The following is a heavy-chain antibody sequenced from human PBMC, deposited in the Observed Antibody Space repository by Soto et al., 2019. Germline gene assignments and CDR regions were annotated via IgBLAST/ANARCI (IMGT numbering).Heavy chain of an antibody. J-gene: IGHJ5*02. CDR2: IYYTGST. V-gene: IGHV4-39*01. Sequence: SETLSLTCPVSAGSIISTSYYWAWNRQPPGKGLEWIGTIYYTGSTYYNPSLKSRITISVDTPKNQFSLKLSSVTAADTAVYYCARLNKPGWFDPWGQGTLVTVSS. CDR3: ARLNKPGWFDP. CDR1: AGSIISTSYY.